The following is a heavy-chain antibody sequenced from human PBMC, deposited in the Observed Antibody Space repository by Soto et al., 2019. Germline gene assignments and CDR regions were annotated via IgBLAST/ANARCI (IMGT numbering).Heavy chain of an antibody. Sequence: QVQLQESGPGLVKPSQTLSLTCTVSGGSISSGGYYWTWIRQHPGKGQEWIGYIYYSGSTYYNPSLKSRVTISVDTSKNQFSLKLSSVTAADTAVYYCARHCSGSSCYVYWGQGTLVTVSS. D-gene: IGHD2-15*01. CDR2: IYYSGST. CDR1: GGSISSGGYY. CDR3: ARHCSGSSCYVY. V-gene: IGHV4-31*03. J-gene: IGHJ4*02.